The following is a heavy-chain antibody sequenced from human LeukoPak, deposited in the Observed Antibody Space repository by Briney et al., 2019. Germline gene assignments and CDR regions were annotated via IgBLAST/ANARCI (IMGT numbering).Heavy chain of an antibody. CDR1: GFTFSSFG. CDR3: AKGETGSDY. CDR2: ISFDGRSP. D-gene: IGHD3-9*01. V-gene: IGHV3-33*05. J-gene: IGHJ4*02. Sequence: GGSLRLSCVASGFTFSSFGMHWVRQAPGKCLEWVALISFDGRSPYYADSVRGRFTISRDNSKDTVYLQMSSLRAEDTAVYYCAKGETGSDYWGQGSLVTVSS.